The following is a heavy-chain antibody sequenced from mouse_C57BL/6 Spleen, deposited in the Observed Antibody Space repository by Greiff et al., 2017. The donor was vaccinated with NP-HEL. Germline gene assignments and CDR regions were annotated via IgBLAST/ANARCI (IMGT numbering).Heavy chain of an antibody. J-gene: IGHJ4*01. D-gene: IGHD2-1*01. Sequence: EVKLVESGGDLVKPGGSLKLSCAASGFTFSSYGMSWVRQTPDKRLEWVATISSGGSYTYYPDSVKGRFTISRDNAKNTLYLQMSSLKSEDTDMYYCARLELLFYAMDYWGQGTSVTVSS. CDR2: ISSGGSYT. CDR1: GFTFSSYG. CDR3: ARLELLFYAMDY. V-gene: IGHV5-6*01.